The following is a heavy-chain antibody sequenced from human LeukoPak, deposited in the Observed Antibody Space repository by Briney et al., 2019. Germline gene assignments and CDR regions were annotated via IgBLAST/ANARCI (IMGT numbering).Heavy chain of an antibody. D-gene: IGHD2-2*01. V-gene: IGHV3-23*01. CDR1: GFTFSSYA. CDR3: ASAYCSSTSCRDY. Sequence: GGSLRLSCAASGFTFSSYAMSWVRQAPGKGLEWVSAISGSGGNTYYADSVKGRFTISRDNSKNTLYLQMNSLRAEDTAVYYCASAYCSSTSCRDYWGQGTLVTVSS. J-gene: IGHJ4*02. CDR2: ISGSGGNT.